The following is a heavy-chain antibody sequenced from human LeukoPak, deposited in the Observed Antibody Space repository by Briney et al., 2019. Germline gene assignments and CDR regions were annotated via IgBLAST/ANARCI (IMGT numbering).Heavy chain of an antibody. D-gene: IGHD3-10*01. CDR2: INHSGST. CDR1: GGSFSGYY. V-gene: IGHV4-34*01. CDR3: ARDQSGWFDP. Sequence: SETLSLTCAVYGGSFSGYYWSWIRQPPGKGLEWIGEINHSGSTNYNPSLKSRVTISVDTSKNQFSLKLSSVTAADTAVYYCARDQSGWFDPWGQGTLVTVSS. J-gene: IGHJ5*02.